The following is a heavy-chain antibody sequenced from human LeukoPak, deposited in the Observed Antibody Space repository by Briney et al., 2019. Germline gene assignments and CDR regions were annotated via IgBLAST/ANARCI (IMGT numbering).Heavy chain of an antibody. CDR3: ARDLKTTVTTYHSLAYYYYYMDV. CDR2: IVVGSGNT. Sequence: SVKVSCKASGFTFTSSAMQWVRQARGQRLEWIGWIVVGSGNTNYAQKFQERVTITRDMSTSTAYMELSSLRSEDTAVYYCARDLKTTVTTYHSLAYYYYYMDVWGKGTTVTVSS. D-gene: IGHD4-17*01. V-gene: IGHV1-58*02. J-gene: IGHJ6*03. CDR1: GFTFTSSA.